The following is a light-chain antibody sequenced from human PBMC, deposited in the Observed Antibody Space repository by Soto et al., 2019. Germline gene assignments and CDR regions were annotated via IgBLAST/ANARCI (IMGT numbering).Light chain of an antibody. CDR1: QSISGTF. CDR2: GAS. Sequence: VLTQSPDTLSLPPGERATLSCRAGQSISGTFLNWYQQKPGQAPRLLIYGASTRATGIPDRFGGSGSGTGFTLTISRLEPEDFAVYYCQQYSFLPRTFGQGTRWIS. J-gene: IGKJ1*01. CDR3: QQYSFLPRT. V-gene: IGKV3-20*01.